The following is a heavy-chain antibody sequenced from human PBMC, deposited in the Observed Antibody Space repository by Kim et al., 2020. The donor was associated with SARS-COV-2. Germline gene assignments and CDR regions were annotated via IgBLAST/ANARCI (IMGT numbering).Heavy chain of an antibody. CDR3: ARDQGPYSSGWYRGPGDY. Sequence: SVKVSCKASGGTFSSYAISWVRQAPGQGLEWMGGIIPIFGTANYAQKFQGRVTITADESTSTAYMELSSLRSEDTAVYYCARDQGPYSSGWYRGPGDYWGQGTLVTVSS. V-gene: IGHV1-69*13. CDR1: GGTFSSYA. D-gene: IGHD6-19*01. J-gene: IGHJ4*02. CDR2: IIPIFGTA.